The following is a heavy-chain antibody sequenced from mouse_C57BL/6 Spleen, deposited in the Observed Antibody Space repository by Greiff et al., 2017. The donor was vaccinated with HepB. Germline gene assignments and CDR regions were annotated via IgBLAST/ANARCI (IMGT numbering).Heavy chain of an antibody. CDR1: GYTFTSYW. Sequence: VQLQQPGPELVKPGASVKLSCKASGYTFTSYWMHWVKQRPGQGLEWIGNINPSNGGTNYNEKFKSKATLTVEQSSSTAYMQLSSLTSEDSAVYYCARGLITTVVATDYYAMDYWGQGTSVTVSS. J-gene: IGHJ4*01. D-gene: IGHD1-1*01. CDR3: ARGLITTVVATDYYAMDY. V-gene: IGHV1-53*01. CDR2: INPSNGGT.